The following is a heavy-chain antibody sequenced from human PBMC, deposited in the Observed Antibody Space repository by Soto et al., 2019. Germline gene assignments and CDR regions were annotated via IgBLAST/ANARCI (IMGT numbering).Heavy chain of an antibody. CDR3: ARDFYGDSGHFDY. CDR2: ISAYNGNT. CDR1: DYTFTSYG. V-gene: IGHV1-18*01. Sequence: QVQLVQSGAEVKKPGASVKVSCKAYDYTFTSYGISWVRQAPGQGLEWMGWISAYNGNTKYIQKFQGRVTMTTDTSTSTAYMALRSLTSDDTAVYYCARDFYGDSGHFDYWGQGTLVTVSS. J-gene: IGHJ4*02. D-gene: IGHD4-17*01.